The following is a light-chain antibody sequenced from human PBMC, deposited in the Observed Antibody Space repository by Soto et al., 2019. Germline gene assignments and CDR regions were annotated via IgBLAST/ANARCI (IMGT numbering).Light chain of an antibody. V-gene: IGKV2-30*02. CDR1: QSLVHSDGNTY. CDR2: NVS. Sequence: DVVMTQSALSLPVTLGQPASIFCRSSQSLVHSDGNTYLSWFLQRPGQSPRRLIYNVSNPDSRVPDRFRGSGSGTDFTLTISRVEAEDVGVYYCMQGTHWPPYTFGQGTKLEIK. CDR3: MQGTHWPPYT. J-gene: IGKJ2*01.